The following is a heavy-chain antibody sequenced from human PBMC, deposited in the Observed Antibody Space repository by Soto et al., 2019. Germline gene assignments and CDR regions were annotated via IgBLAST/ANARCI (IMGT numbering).Heavy chain of an antibody. J-gene: IGHJ4*02. CDR3: ARDLGGSYYAPVDY. Sequence: QVQLVQSGAEVKKPGASVKVSCKASGYTFTSYGISWVRQAPGQGLEWMGWISAYNGNTKYAQKRQGRVTTTTDTATSTAYMELRSLRSDDTAVYYCARDLGGSYYAPVDYWGQGTLVTVSS. V-gene: IGHV1-18*01. CDR1: GYTFTSYG. CDR2: ISAYNGNT. D-gene: IGHD1-26*01.